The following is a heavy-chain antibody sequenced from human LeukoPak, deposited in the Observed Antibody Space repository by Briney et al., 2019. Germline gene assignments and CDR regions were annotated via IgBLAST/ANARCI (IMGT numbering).Heavy chain of an antibody. CDR1: GYTFTGYY. D-gene: IGHD3-10*01. J-gene: IGHJ4*02. CDR3: ARDEMDYYGSGRYYYDY. V-gene: IGHV1-2*02. Sequence: ASVKVSCKASGYTFTGYYMHWVRQAPGQGLEWMGWINPNSGGTNYAQKFQGRVTMTRDTSITTAYMELSRLRSDDTAVYYCARDEMDYYGSGRYYYDYWGQGTLVTVSS. CDR2: INPNSGGT.